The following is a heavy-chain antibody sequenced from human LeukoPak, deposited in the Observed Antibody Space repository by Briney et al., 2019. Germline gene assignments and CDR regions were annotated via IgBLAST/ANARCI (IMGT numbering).Heavy chain of an antibody. CDR2: ISWNSGSI. D-gene: IGHD1-26*01. J-gene: IGHJ4*02. CDR3: AKDPEIGSSGSYYFDY. V-gene: IGHV3-9*01. Sequence: GGSLRLSCAASGFTFDDYAMHWVRQAPGKGLEWVSGISWNSGSIGYADSVKGRFTISRDNAKNSLYPQMSSLRAEDTALYYCAKDPEIGSSGSYYFDYWGQGTLVTVSS. CDR1: GFTFDDYA.